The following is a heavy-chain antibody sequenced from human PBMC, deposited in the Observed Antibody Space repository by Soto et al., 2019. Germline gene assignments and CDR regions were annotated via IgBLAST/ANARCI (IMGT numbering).Heavy chain of an antibody. Sequence: SETLSLTCAVSGGSISTSNWWSWVRQPPGKGLEWIGEVYRTGSTNYNPSLESRLTISVDKSKNQFSLKLTSVTAADTAVYYCARARATIAAAASSDCWGQGTLVTVSS. D-gene: IGHD6-13*01. J-gene: IGHJ4*02. V-gene: IGHV4-4*02. CDR3: ARARATIAAAASSDC. CDR2: VYRTGST. CDR1: GGSISTSNW.